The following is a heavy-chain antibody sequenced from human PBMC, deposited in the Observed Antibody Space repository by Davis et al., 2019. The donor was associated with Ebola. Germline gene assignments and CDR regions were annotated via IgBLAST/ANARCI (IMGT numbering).Heavy chain of an antibody. CDR2: IFPGDSDT. Sequence: PGGSLRLSCKASGYTFITYWIGWVRQVPGKGLEWMGIIFPGDSDTRYSPSFQGQVTISADKSTSTAYLQWSSLKASDIGMYYCVRPPSGQTFDDVFDIWGQGTMVNVSP. CDR3: VRPPSGQTFDDVFDI. V-gene: IGHV5-51*01. D-gene: IGHD3-9*01. CDR1: GYTFITYW. J-gene: IGHJ3*02.